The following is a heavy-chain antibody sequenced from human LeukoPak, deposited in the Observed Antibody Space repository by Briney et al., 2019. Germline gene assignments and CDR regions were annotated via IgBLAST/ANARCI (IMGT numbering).Heavy chain of an antibody. CDR1: GGSISSGGYY. V-gene: IGHV4-39*07. Sequence: PSETLSLTCTVSGGSISSGGYYWSWIRQPPGKGLEWIGEINHSGSTNYNPSLKSRVTISVDTSKNQFSLRLSSVTAADTAVYYCARNGDYNLDYWGQGTLVTVSS. D-gene: IGHD4-17*01. CDR2: INHSGST. CDR3: ARNGDYNLDY. J-gene: IGHJ4*02.